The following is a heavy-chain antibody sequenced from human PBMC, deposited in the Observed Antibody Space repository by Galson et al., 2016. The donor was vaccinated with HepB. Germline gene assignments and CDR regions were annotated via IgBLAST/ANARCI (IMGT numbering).Heavy chain of an antibody. CDR1: GFTFRSYG. D-gene: IGHD6-13*01. CDR2: IYSGGST. CDR3: AREAIAAAGTHDAFDI. J-gene: IGHJ3*02. Sequence: SLRLSCAASGFTFRSYGMHWVRQAPGKGLEWVSAIYSGGSTYYADAVKGHFTVSRDNPKNTVYLQMNSLRAEDTAVYYCAREAIAAAGTHDAFDIWGQGTMVTVCS. V-gene: IGHV3-53*01.